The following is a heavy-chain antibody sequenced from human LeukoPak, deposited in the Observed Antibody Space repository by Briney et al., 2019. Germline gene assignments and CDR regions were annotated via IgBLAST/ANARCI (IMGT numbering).Heavy chain of an antibody. V-gene: IGHV4-4*09. CDR1: GGSISSYY. CDR3: ARRWYSWHDHAFDI. D-gene: IGHD1-1*01. Sequence: SETLSLTCNVSGGSISSYYWGWIRQPPGKGLEWIGYIYTSGSTNYNPSLKSRDAISVDTSKNQFSLTLSSVTAADTAVYYCARRWYSWHDHAFDIWGQGTMVTVSS. J-gene: IGHJ3*02. CDR2: IYTSGST.